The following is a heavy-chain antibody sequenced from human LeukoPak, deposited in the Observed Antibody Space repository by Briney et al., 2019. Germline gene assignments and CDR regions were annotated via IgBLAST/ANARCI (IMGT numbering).Heavy chain of an antibody. Sequence: SETLSLTCAVYGGSFSGYYWSWIRQPPGKGLEWVGSISHRGSTYYNPSLRSRITISLDRSKQKFSLKLTSVTAADTAVYFCARGAEYYAVWRGYAGYSDYWGQGISVTVSS. D-gene: IGHD3-3*01. J-gene: IGHJ4*02. V-gene: IGHV4-34*01. CDR2: ISHRGST. CDR1: GGSFSGYY. CDR3: ARGAEYYAVWRGYAGYSDY.